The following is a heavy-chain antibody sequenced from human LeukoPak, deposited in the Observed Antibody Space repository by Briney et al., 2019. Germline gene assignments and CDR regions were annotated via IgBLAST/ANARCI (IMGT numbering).Heavy chain of an antibody. J-gene: IGHJ4*02. CDR2: ISSISRTT. V-gene: IGHV3-48*01. CDR3: AKGKYYSG. CDR1: GFMFSSYS. Sequence: GGSLRLSCAGSGFMFSSYSMTWVRQAPGKGLGWISYISSISRTTHYADSVQGRFTLSRDNGKNSLYLQMNSLRAEDTAIYYCAKGKYYSGWGQGTLVIVSS. D-gene: IGHD3-10*01.